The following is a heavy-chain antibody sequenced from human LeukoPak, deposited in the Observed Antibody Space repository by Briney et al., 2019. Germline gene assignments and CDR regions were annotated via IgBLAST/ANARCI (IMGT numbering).Heavy chain of an antibody. D-gene: IGHD6-13*01. V-gene: IGHV3-48*04. J-gene: IGHJ6*02. CDR3: ARVAADYYYGMDV. CDR1: GFTFSSYS. Sequence: GGSLTLSCAASGFTFSSYSMNWVRQAPGKGLEWVSYISSSSSTIYYADSVKGRFTISRDNAKNSLYLQMNSLRAEDTAVYYCARVAADYYYGMDVWGQGTTVTVSS. CDR2: ISSSSSTI.